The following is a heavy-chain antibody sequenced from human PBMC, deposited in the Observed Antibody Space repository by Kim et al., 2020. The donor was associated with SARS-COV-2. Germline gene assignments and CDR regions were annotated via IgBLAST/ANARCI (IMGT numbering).Heavy chain of an antibody. V-gene: IGHV3-9*01. J-gene: IGHJ4*02. D-gene: IGHD5-12*01. Sequence: DSVKGRFTISRDNAKNSLYLQMNSLRAEDTALYYCAKAIVATIRVGQIDYWGQGTLVTVSS. CDR3: AKAIVATIRVGQIDY.